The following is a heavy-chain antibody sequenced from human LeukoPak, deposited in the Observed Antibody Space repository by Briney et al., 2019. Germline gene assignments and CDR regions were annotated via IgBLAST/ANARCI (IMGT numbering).Heavy chain of an antibody. J-gene: IGHJ4*02. CDR2: INDRGHT. CDR1: GGSFNGYH. Sequence: SETLSLICAVQGGSFNGYHWNWISQSPGKGLEWIGEINDRGHTNYNPSLESRITISVDTSKKQFSLNLSSVTAADTAVYYCARYPTTVVTTPYYVDFLGQGTLVTVSS. CDR3: ARYPTTVVTTPYYVDF. V-gene: IGHV4-34*01. D-gene: IGHD4-23*01.